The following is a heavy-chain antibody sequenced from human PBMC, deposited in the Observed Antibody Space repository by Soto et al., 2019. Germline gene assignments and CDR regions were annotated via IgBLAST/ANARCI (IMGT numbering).Heavy chain of an antibody. CDR2: ISYDGSNK. CDR1: GFTFSSYG. D-gene: IGHD3-3*01. Sequence: GGSLRLSCAASGFTFSSYGMHWVRQAPGKGLEWVAGISYDGSNKYYADSVKGRFTISRDNSKNTLYLQMNSLRAEDTTVYYCANLVIRSWERPVQLDYGMDVWGQGTKVTVSS. J-gene: IGHJ6*01. V-gene: IGHV3-30*18. CDR3: ANLVIRSWERPVQLDYGMDV.